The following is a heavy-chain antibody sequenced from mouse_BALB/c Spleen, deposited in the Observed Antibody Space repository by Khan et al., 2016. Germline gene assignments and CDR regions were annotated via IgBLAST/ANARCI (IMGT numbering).Heavy chain of an antibody. D-gene: IGHD3-1*01. V-gene: IGHV9-1*02. Sequence: QIQLVQSGPELKKPGETVKISCKASGYTFTNYGMNWVKQAPGKGLKWMGWINTYTGEPTYADDFKGRFAFSLDTSASTAYLQINNLKNEYLATYFCAKQLGPLYYFDYWGQRTTLTVSS. CDR2: INTYTGEP. CDR3: AKQLGPLYYFDY. J-gene: IGHJ2*01. CDR1: GYTFTNYG.